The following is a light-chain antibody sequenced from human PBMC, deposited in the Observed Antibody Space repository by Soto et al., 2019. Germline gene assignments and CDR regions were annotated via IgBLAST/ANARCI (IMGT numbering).Light chain of an antibody. CDR3: QHYNSYSEA. Sequence: IQMTQSPSSLSASVGDRVTITCQASQSISSYLNWYQQKPGKAPRLLIYKASTLKSGVPSRFSGSGSGTEFTLTISSLQPDDVATYYCQHYNSYSEAFCQGTKVDIK. CDR1: QSISSY. J-gene: IGKJ1*01. V-gene: IGKV1-5*03. CDR2: KAS.